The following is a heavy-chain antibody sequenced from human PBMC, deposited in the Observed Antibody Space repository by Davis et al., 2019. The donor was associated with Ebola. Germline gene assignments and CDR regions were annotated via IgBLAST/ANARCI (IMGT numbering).Heavy chain of an antibody. D-gene: IGHD5-18*01. Sequence: AASVKVSCKASGYTFTSYGISWVRQAPGQGLEWMGWISTYNGNTNYAQKLQGRVTITADKSTSTAYMELSSLRSEDTAVYYCARERPVQLWSGEFDYWGQGTLVTVSS. V-gene: IGHV1-18*01. CDR3: ARERPVQLWSGEFDY. CDR2: ISTYNGNT. J-gene: IGHJ4*02. CDR1: GYTFTSYG.